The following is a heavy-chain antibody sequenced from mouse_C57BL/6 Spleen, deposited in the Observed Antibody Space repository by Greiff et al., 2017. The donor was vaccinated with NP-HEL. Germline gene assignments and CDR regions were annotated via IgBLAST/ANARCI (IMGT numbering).Heavy chain of an antibody. CDR3: ARAGVTTVVGDY. V-gene: IGHV1-64*01. Sequence: VQLQQPGAELVKPGASVKLSCKASGYTFTSYWMHWVKQRPGQGLEWIGMIHPNSGSTNYNEKFKSKATLTVDKSSSTAYMQLSSLTSEDSAVYYCARAGVTTVVGDYWGQGTTLTVSS. J-gene: IGHJ2*01. CDR2: IHPNSGST. D-gene: IGHD1-1*01. CDR1: GYTFTSYW.